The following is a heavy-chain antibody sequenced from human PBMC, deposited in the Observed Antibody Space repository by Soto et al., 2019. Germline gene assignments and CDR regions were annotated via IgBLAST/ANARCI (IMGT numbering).Heavy chain of an antibody. CDR3: ASGYQSWEWEVLGV. CDR2: INAGNGNT. Sequence: QVQLVQSGAEVKKPGASVKVSCKASGYTFTNHVMHWVRQAPGQRLEWMGWINAGNGNTKYSQKFQGRVTISRDTSASTAYMELSRLRSEDTAVYFCASGYQSWEWEVLGVWGQGTLVTVSS. D-gene: IGHD1-26*01. CDR1: GYTFTNHV. V-gene: IGHV1-3*01. J-gene: IGHJ4*02.